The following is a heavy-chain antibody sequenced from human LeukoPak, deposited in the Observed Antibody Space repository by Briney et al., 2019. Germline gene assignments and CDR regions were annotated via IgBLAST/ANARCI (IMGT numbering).Heavy chain of an antibody. CDR1: GFTFSSYA. V-gene: IGHV3-23*01. CDR3: AKDQGIGWTKDAFDI. Sequence: GGSLRLSCAASGFTFSSYAMSWVRQAPGKGLEWVSTISGSGGSTYYADSVKGRFTISRDNSKNTLCLQMSSLRAEDTALYYCAKDQGIGWTKDAFDIWGQGTMVTVSS. J-gene: IGHJ3*02. CDR2: ISGSGGST. D-gene: IGHD6-19*01.